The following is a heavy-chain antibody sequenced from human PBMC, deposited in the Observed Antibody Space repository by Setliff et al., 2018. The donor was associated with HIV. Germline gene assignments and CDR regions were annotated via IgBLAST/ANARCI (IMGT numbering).Heavy chain of an antibody. CDR1: GYTFDNYD. CDR3: ARGGGYRGYDGTLDY. J-gene: IGHJ4*02. D-gene: IGHD5-12*01. Sequence: ASVKVSCKASGYTFDNYDFSWVRQAPGQGLEWMGWISTFNGGTNSAQKFRDRVTLTTDTSTATAYMELKSLKSNDTAVYYCARGGGYRGYDGTLDYWGQGTLVPSPQ. V-gene: IGHV1-18*01. CDR2: ISTFNGGT.